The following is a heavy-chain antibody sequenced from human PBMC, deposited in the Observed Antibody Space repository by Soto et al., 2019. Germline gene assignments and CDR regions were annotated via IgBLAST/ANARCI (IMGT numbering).Heavy chain of an antibody. V-gene: IGHV3-30*18. J-gene: IGHJ4*02. CDR1: GFTFSSYG. CDR2: ISYDGSNK. D-gene: IGHD1-7*01. CDR3: AKDRISTVVTTGTIDY. Sequence: QVQRVESGGGVVPPGRSLRLSCAASGFTFSSYGMHWVRQAPGKGLERVAVISYDGSNKYYADTVKGRFTISKDNSKNTLYLQINRLRAEDTAVYYCAKDRISTVVTTGTIDYWGQGTLVTVSS.